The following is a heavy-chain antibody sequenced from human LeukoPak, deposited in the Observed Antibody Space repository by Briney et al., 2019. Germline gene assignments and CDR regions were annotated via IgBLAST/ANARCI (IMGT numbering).Heavy chain of an antibody. CDR3: ARGSDYYDSSGYYKGALYYFDY. CDR2: ISSSSSYI. V-gene: IGHV3-11*06. CDR1: GFTFSDYY. Sequence: GGSLRLSCAASGFTFSDYYMSWIRQAPGKGLEWVSSISSSSSYIYYADSVKGRFTISRDNAKNSLYLQMNSLRAEDTAVYYCARGSDYYDSSGYYKGALYYFDYWGQGTLVTVSS. J-gene: IGHJ4*02. D-gene: IGHD3-22*01.